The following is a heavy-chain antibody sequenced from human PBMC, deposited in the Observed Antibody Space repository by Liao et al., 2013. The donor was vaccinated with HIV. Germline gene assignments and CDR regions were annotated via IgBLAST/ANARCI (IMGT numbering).Heavy chain of an antibody. CDR1: GGSISSGSYY. CDR3: ASYDFWSQSFDY. V-gene: IGHV4-61*02. J-gene: IGHJ4*02. Sequence: QVQLQESGPGLVKPSQTLSLTCTVSGGSISSGSYYWSWIRQPAAKGLEWIGRISTSGSTNYNPSLRSRVTMSLDTSKNQFSLKLSSVTAADTAVYYCASYDFWSQSFDYWGQGTLVTVSS. CDR2: ISTSGST. D-gene: IGHD3-3*01.